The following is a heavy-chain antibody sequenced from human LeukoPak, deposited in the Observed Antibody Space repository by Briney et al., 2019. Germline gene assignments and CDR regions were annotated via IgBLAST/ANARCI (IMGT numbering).Heavy chain of an antibody. D-gene: IGHD1-1*01. CDR1: GGSFSGYY. CDR2: INHSGST. J-gene: IGHJ6*02. Sequence: PSETLSLTCAVYGGSFSGYYWSWIRQPPGKGLEWIGEINHSGSTNYNPSLKSRVTISLDTSKNQFSLKLSSVTAADTAVYYCARCSRGTSVGMDVWGQGTTVTVSS. CDR3: ARCSRGTSVGMDV. V-gene: IGHV4-34*01.